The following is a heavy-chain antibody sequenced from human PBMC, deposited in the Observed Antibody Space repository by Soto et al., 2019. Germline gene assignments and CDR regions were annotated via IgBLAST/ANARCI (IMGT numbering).Heavy chain of an antibody. CDR3: AHRAYFDSGKQCDY. V-gene: IGHV2-5*02. Sequence: QITLKESGPTLVQPTQTLTLTCTFSGFSLSTSGVGVGWIRQPPGKALEWLAIIYWDDEKRYSPSLKTRLTVNKHTSKSQVVLTMTNVYPVDTATYYCAHRAYFDSGKQCDYCGQGSLVSVSS. J-gene: IGHJ4*02. D-gene: IGHD3-10*01. CDR2: IYWDDEK. CDR1: GFSLSTSGVG.